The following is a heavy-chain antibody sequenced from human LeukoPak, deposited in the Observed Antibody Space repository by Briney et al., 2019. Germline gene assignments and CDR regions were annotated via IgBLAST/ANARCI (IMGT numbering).Heavy chain of an antibody. CDR1: GFTFRSYS. CDR2: IDPSSTYI. J-gene: IGHJ3*02. D-gene: IGHD3-22*01. CDR3: ASQKSSGDAFDI. Sequence: GGSLRLSCAASGFTFRSYSMNWVRQAPGKGLEWVSAIDPSSTYIYYADSVKGRFTISRDNAENSLYLQMNSLRAEDTAVYYCASQKSSGDAFDIWGQGTMVTVSS. V-gene: IGHV3-21*01.